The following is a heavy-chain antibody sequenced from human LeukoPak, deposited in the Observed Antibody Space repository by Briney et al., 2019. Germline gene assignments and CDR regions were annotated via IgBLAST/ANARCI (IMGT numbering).Heavy chain of an antibody. J-gene: IGHJ4*02. CDR1: GFTFSSYS. V-gene: IGHV3-21*01. D-gene: IGHD1-7*01. CDR3: ARGSLTGTPVDY. CDR2: ISSSSSYI. Sequence: GGSLRLSCAASGFTFSSYSMNWVRQAPGKGLEWVSSISSSSSYIYYAVSVKGRFTISRDNAKNSLYLQMNSLRAEDTAVYYCARGSLTGTPVDYWGQGTLVTVSS.